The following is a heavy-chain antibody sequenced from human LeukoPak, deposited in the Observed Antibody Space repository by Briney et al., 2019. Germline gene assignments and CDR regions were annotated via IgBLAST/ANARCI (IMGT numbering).Heavy chain of an antibody. D-gene: IGHD3-16*02. CDR2: ISSSSSYI. CDR1: GFTFSSYT. Sequence: PGGSLRLSCAASGFTFSSYTMNWVRQAPGKGLEWVSSISSSSSYIYYADSVKGRFTISRDNAKNSLYLQMNSLRAEDTAVCYCARDRNYDYIWGSYRPDYFDYWGQGTLVTVSS. CDR3: ARDRNYDYIWGSYRPDYFDY. J-gene: IGHJ4*02. V-gene: IGHV3-21*01.